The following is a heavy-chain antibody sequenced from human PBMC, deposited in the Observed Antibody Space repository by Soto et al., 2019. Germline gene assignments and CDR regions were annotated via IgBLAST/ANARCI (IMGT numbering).Heavy chain of an antibody. CDR2: IYSGGST. D-gene: IGHD3-3*01. Sequence: GGSMSLSCAASGFTVSSIYMSWVRPAPGKGLEWVSVIYSGGSTYYADSVKGRFTISRDNSKNTLYLQMNSLRAEDTAVYYCASADFWSGYHYYHGMDVWGQGTTVTVSS. V-gene: IGHV3-53*01. CDR3: ASADFWSGYHYYHGMDV. CDR1: GFTVSSIY. J-gene: IGHJ6*02.